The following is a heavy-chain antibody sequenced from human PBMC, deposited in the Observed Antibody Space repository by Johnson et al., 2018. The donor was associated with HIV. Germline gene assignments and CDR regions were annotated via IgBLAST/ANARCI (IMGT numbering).Heavy chain of an antibody. Sequence: VQLVESGGGVVQPGRSLRLSCAASGFTFSSYAMHWVRQAPGKGLEWVAVISYDGSNQYYADSVKGRFTISRDNSKNTVFLQMNSLRPEDTAMYYCATSTASDAFDIWGQGTIVTVSS. CDR3: ATSTASDAFDI. V-gene: IGHV3-30*04. D-gene: IGHD1-1*01. J-gene: IGHJ3*02. CDR1: GFTFSSYA. CDR2: ISYDGSNQ.